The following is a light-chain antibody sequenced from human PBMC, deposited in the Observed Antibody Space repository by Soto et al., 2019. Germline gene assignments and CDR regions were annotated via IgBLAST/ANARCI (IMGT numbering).Light chain of an antibody. Sequence: EIVLTQSPATLSLSPGERATLSCRASQSVSSYLAWYQQKPGQAPRLLIYDASNRATGIPGRFSGSGSGTDLTLTISSLEPEDFAVYYCQQHSNSWTFGQGTKVEIK. J-gene: IGKJ1*01. CDR3: QQHSNSWT. CDR1: QSVSSY. V-gene: IGKV3-11*01. CDR2: DAS.